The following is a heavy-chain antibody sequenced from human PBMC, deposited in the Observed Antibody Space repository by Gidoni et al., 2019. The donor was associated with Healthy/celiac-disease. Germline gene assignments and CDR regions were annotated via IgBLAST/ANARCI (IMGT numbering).Heavy chain of an antibody. CDR3: ARGGRYCSSTSCYEGYYYYYGMDV. J-gene: IGHJ6*02. Sequence: QVQLQQWGAGLLKPSETLSLTCAVYGGSFSGYYWSWIRQPPGKGLEWIGEINHSGSTNYNPSLKSRVTISVDTSKNQFSLKLSSVTAADTAVYYCARGGRYCSSTSCYEGYYYYYGMDVWGQGTTVTVSS. CDR2: INHSGST. CDR1: GGSFSGYY. D-gene: IGHD2-2*01. V-gene: IGHV4-34*01.